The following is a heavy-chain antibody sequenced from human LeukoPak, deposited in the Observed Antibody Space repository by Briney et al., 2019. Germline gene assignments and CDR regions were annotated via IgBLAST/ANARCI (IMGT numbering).Heavy chain of an antibody. CDR3: ARFGAGSSSWPFNYYYYGMDV. V-gene: IGHV4-61*08. CDR2: IYYSGST. Sequence: PSETLSLTCTVSGGSISSGGYYWSWIRQHPGKGLEWIGYIYYSGSTNYNPSLKSRVTISVDTSKNQFSLKLSSVTAADTAVYYCARFGAGSSSWPFNYYYYGMDVWGQGTTVTVSS. J-gene: IGHJ6*02. D-gene: IGHD6-13*01. CDR1: GGSISSGGYY.